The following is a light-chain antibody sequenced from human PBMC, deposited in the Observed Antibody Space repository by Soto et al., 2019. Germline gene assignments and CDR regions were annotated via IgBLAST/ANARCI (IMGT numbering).Light chain of an antibody. Sequence: DIVMTQSPATLPVSPGERATLSCRASQSVSSNLAWYQQKPGQAPRFLIYGASTRATGIPARFSGSGSGTEFTLTISSLQSEDFALYYCQQYKDWPTTFGQGTKVDI. V-gene: IGKV3-15*01. CDR3: QQYKDWPTT. CDR1: QSVSSN. CDR2: GAS. J-gene: IGKJ1*01.